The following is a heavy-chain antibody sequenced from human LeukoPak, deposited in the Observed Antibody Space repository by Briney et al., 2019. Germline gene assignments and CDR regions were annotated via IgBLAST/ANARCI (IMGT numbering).Heavy chain of an antibody. Sequence: GGSLRLSCAASGFTFSDYYMSWIRQAPGKGLGWVSYISSSGSTIYYADSVKGRFTISRDNAKNSLYLQMNSLRAEDTAVYYCARSGGRYVWGSYRWALYFDYWGQGTLVTVSS. J-gene: IGHJ4*02. CDR2: ISSSGSTI. CDR1: GFTFSDYY. V-gene: IGHV3-11*01. CDR3: ARSGGRYVWGSYRWALYFDY. D-gene: IGHD3-16*02.